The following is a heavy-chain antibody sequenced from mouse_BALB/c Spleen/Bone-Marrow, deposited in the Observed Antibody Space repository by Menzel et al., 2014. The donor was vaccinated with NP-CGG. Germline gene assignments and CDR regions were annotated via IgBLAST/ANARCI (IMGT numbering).Heavy chain of an antibody. Sequence: EVKLVESGGGLVKPGGSLKLSCAATGFTFNRYVMSWVRPTPEKRLEWVASISVGGSYSYYPDSVKGRFTISRDNAKNSLYLQMSSLRSEDTAMFYCARRGYGNHGYYAMDYWGQGTSVTVSS. D-gene: IGHD2-1*01. CDR1: GFTFNRYV. CDR3: ARRGYGNHGYYAMDY. J-gene: IGHJ4*01. CDR2: ISVGGSYS. V-gene: IGHV5-9-2*01.